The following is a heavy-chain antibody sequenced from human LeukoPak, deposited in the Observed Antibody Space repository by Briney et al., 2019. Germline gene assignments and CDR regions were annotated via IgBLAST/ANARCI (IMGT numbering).Heavy chain of an antibody. D-gene: IGHD4-11*01. CDR1: GFTFSNYG. CDR2: IRYDGSNK. Sequence: GGSPRLSCAASGFTFSNYGMHWVRQAPGKWLEWVAFIRYDGSNKYCADSVKGRFTVSRDNTKNTLYLQMNSLRAEDTAAYYCAKEKNDCSYYSYMDVWGKGTTVTVSS. CDR3: AKEKNDCSYYSYMDV. J-gene: IGHJ6*03. V-gene: IGHV3-30*02.